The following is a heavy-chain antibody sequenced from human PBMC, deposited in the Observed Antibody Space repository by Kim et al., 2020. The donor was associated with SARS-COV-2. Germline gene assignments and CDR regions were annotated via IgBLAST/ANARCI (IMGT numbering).Heavy chain of an antibody. CDR3: ARGGLGINLDY. CDR2: IYSGGTT. Sequence: GGSLRLSCVVSGFMVSNNYMSWVRQAPGKGPEWVSVIYSGGTTEYADSVKGRFIISRDNSKNTLFLQMDSLRVDDTAVYYCARGGLGINLDYWGQGTLVT. J-gene: IGHJ4*02. V-gene: IGHV3-53*01. D-gene: IGHD3-9*01. CDR1: GFMVSNNY.